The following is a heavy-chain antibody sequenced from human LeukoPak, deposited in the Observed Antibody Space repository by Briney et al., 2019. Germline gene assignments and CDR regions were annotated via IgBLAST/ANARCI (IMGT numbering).Heavy chain of an antibody. CDR3: ARRELLGFGETDATDI. D-gene: IGHD3-10*01. J-gene: IGHJ3*02. CDR2: INHSGST. Sequence: PSETLSLTCTLYGGSFSGFYWGWIRQPPGKGLEWIGEINHSGSTNYNPSLKSGVTISVDTSKNQFFLRLSSVTAADTAVYYSARRELLGFGETDATDIWGQGTTVTVSS. V-gene: IGHV4-34*01. CDR1: GGSFSGFY.